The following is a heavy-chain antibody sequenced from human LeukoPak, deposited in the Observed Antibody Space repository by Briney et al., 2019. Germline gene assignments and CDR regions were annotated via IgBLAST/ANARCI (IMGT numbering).Heavy chain of an antibody. V-gene: IGHV1-3*01. Sequence: ASVKVSCKASGYTFTSYAMHWVRQAPGQRLEWMGWINAGNGNTKYSQKFQGRVTITRDTSASTAYMELRSLRSDDTAVYYCARAASSSPGAPFDYWGQGTLVTVSS. CDR2: INAGNGNT. J-gene: IGHJ4*02. CDR3: ARAASSSPGAPFDY. CDR1: GYTFTSYA. D-gene: IGHD6-6*01.